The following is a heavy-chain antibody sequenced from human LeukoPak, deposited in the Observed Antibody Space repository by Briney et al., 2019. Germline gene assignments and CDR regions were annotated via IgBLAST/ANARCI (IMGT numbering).Heavy chain of an antibody. J-gene: IGHJ4*02. CDR1: GFTFRIYA. CDR2: ISGGDGTT. D-gene: IGHD6-13*01. Sequence: GGSLRLSCAASGFTFRIYAMTWVRQTPGKGLEWVSDISGGDGTTSYADSVKGRFTISRDNSKNTLYLQMNSLRAEDTAVYYCARAENIAAAGLYYFDYWGQGTLVTVSS. V-gene: IGHV3-23*01. CDR3: ARAENIAAAGLYYFDY.